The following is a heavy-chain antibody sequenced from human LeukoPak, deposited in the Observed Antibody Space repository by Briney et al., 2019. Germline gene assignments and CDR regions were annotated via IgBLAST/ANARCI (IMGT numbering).Heavy chain of an antibody. D-gene: IGHD3-22*01. Sequence: GGSLRLSCAASGFTFSSYAMHWVRQAPGKGLEWVAVISYDGSNKYYADSVKGRFTISRDNSKNTLYLQMNSLRAEDTAVYYCVRGPPTNYYDSSGPSRGAFDIWGQGTMVTVSS. CDR2: ISYDGSNK. V-gene: IGHV3-30-3*01. J-gene: IGHJ3*02. CDR1: GFTFSSYA. CDR3: VRGPPTNYYDSSGPSRGAFDI.